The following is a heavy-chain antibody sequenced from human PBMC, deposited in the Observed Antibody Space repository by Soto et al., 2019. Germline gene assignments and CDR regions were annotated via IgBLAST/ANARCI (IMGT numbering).Heavy chain of an antibody. CDR3: ARHPGTYCGESYVRNMDV. J-gene: IGHJ6*02. CDR2: IYYSGST. Sequence: SETLSLTCTVSGGSITSGGYYWGWIRQPPGKGLEWIGSIYYSGSTYYNPSLKSRVTISVDTSKNQFSLKLSSVTAADTAVYYCARHPGTYCGESYVRNMDVWGQGTTVTVSS. CDR1: GGSITSGGYY. D-gene: IGHD2-21*01. V-gene: IGHV4-39*01.